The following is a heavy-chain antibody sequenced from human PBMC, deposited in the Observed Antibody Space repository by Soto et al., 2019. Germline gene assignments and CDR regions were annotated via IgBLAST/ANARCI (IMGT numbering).Heavy chain of an antibody. CDR3: ARDRDGYNPVDY. V-gene: IGHV3-21*01. D-gene: IGHD1-1*01. CDR2: ISSSGSHA. CDR1: GFIFSSYS. Sequence: EVQLVESGGGLGKPGGSLRLSCAAAGFIFSSYSMNWVRQAPGKGLEWVSCISSSGSHAYYADSVKGRFTISRDNAKESLYLQMNSLRAEDTAVYYCARDRDGYNPVDYWGQGTLVTVSS. J-gene: IGHJ4*02.